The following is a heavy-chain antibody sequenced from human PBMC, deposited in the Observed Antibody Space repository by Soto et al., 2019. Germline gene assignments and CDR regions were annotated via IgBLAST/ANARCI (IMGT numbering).Heavy chain of an antibody. J-gene: IGHJ6*02. D-gene: IGHD6-19*01. CDR1: GGTFSSYA. CDR2: IIPIFGTA. Sequence: ASVKVSCKASGGTFSSYAISWVRQAPGQGLEWMGGIIPIFGTANYAQKFQGRVTITADESTSTAYMELSSLRSEDTAVYYCATGLIAVAGMDYYYGMDVWGQGTTVTVSS. V-gene: IGHV1-69*13. CDR3: ATGLIAVAGMDYYYGMDV.